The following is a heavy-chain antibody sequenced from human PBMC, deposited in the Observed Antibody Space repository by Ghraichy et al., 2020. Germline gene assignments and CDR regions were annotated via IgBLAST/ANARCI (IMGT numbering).Heavy chain of an antibody. Sequence: SETLSLTCAVSGGSISSSNWWSWVRQPPGKGLEGIGEIYHSGSTNYNPSLKSRVTISVDKSKNQFSLKLSSVTAADTAVYYCARVPIYDFWSGYIDYWGQGTLVTVSS. CDR2: IYHSGST. CDR3: ARVPIYDFWSGYIDY. J-gene: IGHJ4*02. V-gene: IGHV4-4*02. CDR1: GGSISSSNW. D-gene: IGHD3-3*01.